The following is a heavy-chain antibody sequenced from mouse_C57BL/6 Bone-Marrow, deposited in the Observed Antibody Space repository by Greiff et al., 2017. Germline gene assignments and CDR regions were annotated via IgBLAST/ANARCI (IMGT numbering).Heavy chain of an antibody. J-gene: IGHJ1*03. Sequence: VKLMESGAELARPGASVKLSCKASGYTFTSYGISWVKQRTGQGLEWIGEIYPRSGNTYYNEKFKGKATLTADKSSSTAYMELRSLTSEDSAVYFCASLALWYFDVWGTGTTVTGSS. V-gene: IGHV1-81*01. CDR2: IYPRSGNT. D-gene: IGHD6-1*01. CDR3: ASLALWYFDV. CDR1: GYTFTSYG.